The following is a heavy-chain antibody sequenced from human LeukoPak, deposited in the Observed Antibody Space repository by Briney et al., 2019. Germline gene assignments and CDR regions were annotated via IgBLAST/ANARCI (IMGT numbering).Heavy chain of an antibody. CDR1: GFIVSSNY. CDR3: ARLDYRDVFDI. CDR2: IYSGGST. Sequence: AGGSLRLSCAASGFIVSSNYMSWVRQAPGKGLEWVSIIYSGGSTYYADSVKGRFTISRHNSKNTLYLQMNSLRVEDTAVYYCARLDYRDVFDIWGQGTMVTVSS. D-gene: IGHD4-4*01. V-gene: IGHV3-53*04. J-gene: IGHJ3*02.